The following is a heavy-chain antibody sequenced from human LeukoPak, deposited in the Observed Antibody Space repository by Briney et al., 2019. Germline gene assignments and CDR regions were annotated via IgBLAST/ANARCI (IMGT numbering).Heavy chain of an antibody. CDR2: IYHSGST. D-gene: IGHD2-2*01. CDR1: GYSISSGDY. CDR3: ARLEVVPAASNNWFDP. Sequence: SETLSLTCAVSGYSISSGDYWGWIRQPPGKGLEWIGSIYHSGSTHYNPSLKSRVTISVDTSKNQFSLKLSSVTAADTAVYYCARLEVVPAASNNWFDPWGQGTLVTVSS. J-gene: IGHJ5*02. V-gene: IGHV4-38-2*01.